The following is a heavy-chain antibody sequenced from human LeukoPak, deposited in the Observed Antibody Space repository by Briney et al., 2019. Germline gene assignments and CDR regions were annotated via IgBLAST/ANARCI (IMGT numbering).Heavy chain of an antibody. Sequence: GGSLRLSCAASGFIFSNYWMHWVRQAPGKGLEWVATIKQDGSVKHFVDSVKGRFTISRDNAKNSLYLQTNSLRAEDTAVYYCARALDVWGQGTTVTVSS. CDR3: ARALDV. CDR2: IKQDGSVK. V-gene: IGHV3-7*01. J-gene: IGHJ6*02. CDR1: GFIFSNYW.